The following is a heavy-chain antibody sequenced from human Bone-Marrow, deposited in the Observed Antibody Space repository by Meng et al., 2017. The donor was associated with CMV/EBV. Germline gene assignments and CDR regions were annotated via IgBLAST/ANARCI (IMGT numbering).Heavy chain of an antibody. V-gene: IGHV3-48*03. CDR2: ISSSGSTI. CDR3: ARAAWEVGAQYYFDY. CDR1: GFTFSSYE. J-gene: IGHJ4*02. Sequence: GESLKISCAAPGFTFSSYEMNWVRQAPGKGLEWVSYISSSGSTIYYADSVKGRFTISRDNAKNSLYLQMNSLRAEDTAVYYFARAAWEVGAQYYFDYWGQGTLVTVSS. D-gene: IGHD1-26*01.